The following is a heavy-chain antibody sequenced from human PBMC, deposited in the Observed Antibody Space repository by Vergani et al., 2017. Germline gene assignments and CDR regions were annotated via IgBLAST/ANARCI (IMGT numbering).Heavy chain of an antibody. CDR3: AREVYYYYCMDV. CDR2: IYYSGST. Sequence: QLQLPESGPGLVKPSETLSLTCTVSGGSISSSSYYWGWIRQPPGKGLEWIGSIYYSGSTYYNPSLKSRVTISVDTSKNQFSLKLSPVTAADTAVYYCAREVYYYYCMDVWGQGTTVTVSS. J-gene: IGHJ6*02. V-gene: IGHV4-39*02. CDR1: GGSISSSSYY.